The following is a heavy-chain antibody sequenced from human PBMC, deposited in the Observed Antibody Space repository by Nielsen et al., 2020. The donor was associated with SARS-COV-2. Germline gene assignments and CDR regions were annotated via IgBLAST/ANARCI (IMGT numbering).Heavy chain of an antibody. D-gene: IGHD3-3*01. Sequence: SETLSLTCTVSGGSISSYYWGWIRQPPGKGLEWIGSVLHSGNTYYNASLRSRVTISVDTSKNQFSLKVRSVTATDTALYFCAKTGLRLIDFWGQGTLVTVSS. CDR3: AKTGLRLIDF. CDR2: VLHSGNT. V-gene: IGHV4-39*01. J-gene: IGHJ4*02. CDR1: GGSISSYY.